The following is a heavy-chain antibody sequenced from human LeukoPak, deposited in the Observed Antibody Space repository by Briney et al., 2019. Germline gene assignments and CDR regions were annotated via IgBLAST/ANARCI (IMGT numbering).Heavy chain of an antibody. J-gene: IGHJ3*02. D-gene: IGHD5-24*01. V-gene: IGHV1-18*01. CDR3: ARDLPKRLDDAFDI. CDR2: ISAYNGNT. Sequence: GASVKVSCKASGYTFTSYGISWVRQAPGQGLEWMGWISAYNGNTNYAQKLQGRVTMTTDTSTSTAYMELSSLRSEDTAVYYCARDLPKRLDDAFDIWGQGTMVTVSS. CDR1: GYTFTSYG.